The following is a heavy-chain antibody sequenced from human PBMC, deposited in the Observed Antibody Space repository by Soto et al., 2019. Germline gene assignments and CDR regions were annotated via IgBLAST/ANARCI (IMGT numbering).Heavy chain of an antibody. V-gene: IGHV3-74*01. CDR3: ARGGAHTAMANEY. Sequence: GGSLRLSCAASGFTFSSYWMHWVRQASGKGLVWVSRISFDGSTTTYADSVKGRFTISRDNAKNTLYLQMNSLRAEDTAVYYCARGGAHTAMANEYWGQGALVTVSS. CDR1: GFTFSSYW. J-gene: IGHJ4*02. CDR2: ISFDGSTT. D-gene: IGHD5-18*01.